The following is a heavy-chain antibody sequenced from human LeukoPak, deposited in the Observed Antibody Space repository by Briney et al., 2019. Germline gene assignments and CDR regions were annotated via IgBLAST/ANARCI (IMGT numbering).Heavy chain of an antibody. Sequence: PGGSLRLSCVDSGFTFSSSWMSWVRQAPGKGLEWVANVNQDGSQKDYVDSVKGRFTISRDNAKNSLYLQMNSLRAEDTAVYYCARASMVRGVIIFDYWGQGTLVTVSS. CDR1: GFTFSSSW. V-gene: IGHV3-7*01. D-gene: IGHD3-10*01. J-gene: IGHJ4*02. CDR3: ARASMVRGVIIFDY. CDR2: VNQDGSQK.